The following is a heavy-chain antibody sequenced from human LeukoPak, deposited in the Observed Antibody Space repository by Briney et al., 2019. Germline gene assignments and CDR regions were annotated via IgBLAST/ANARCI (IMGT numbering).Heavy chain of an antibody. V-gene: IGHV3-23*01. J-gene: IGHJ4*02. CDR3: AKGSGGSCYSPIDY. Sequence: GGSLRLSCAASGFTFSSYAMSWVRRAPGKGLEWASAISGSGDSTYYADSAKGRFTISRDNSKNTLYLQMNSLRAEDTAIYYCAKGSGGSCYSPIDYWGQGNLVTVSS. CDR1: GFTFSSYA. D-gene: IGHD2-15*01. CDR2: ISGSGDST.